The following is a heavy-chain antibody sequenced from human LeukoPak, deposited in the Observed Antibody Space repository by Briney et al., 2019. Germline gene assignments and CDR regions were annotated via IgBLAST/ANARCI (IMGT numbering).Heavy chain of an antibody. V-gene: IGHV4-59*08. Sequence: SETLSLTCTVSGGSISSYYWSWIRQPPGKELEWIGYIYYSGSTNYNPSLKSRVTISVDTSKNQFSLKLSSVTAADTAVYYCARLSGDYGDYDYWGQGTLVTVSS. CDR1: GGSISSYY. J-gene: IGHJ4*02. CDR3: ARLSGDYGDYDY. CDR2: IYYSGST. D-gene: IGHD4-17*01.